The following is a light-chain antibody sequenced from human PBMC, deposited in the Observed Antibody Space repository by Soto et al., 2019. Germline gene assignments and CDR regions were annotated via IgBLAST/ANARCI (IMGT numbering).Light chain of an antibody. CDR2: ATS. CDR1: QSVSSN. Sequence: EIVMTQSPATLSVSPGERASLSCRASQSVSSNLAWYQQKPGQTPRLLIYATSTRATGIPARFSGSGSGTEFTLTISSLQSEDFAVYYCQQYGRSPYTFGQGTKLEIK. J-gene: IGKJ2*01. CDR3: QQYGRSPYT. V-gene: IGKV3-15*01.